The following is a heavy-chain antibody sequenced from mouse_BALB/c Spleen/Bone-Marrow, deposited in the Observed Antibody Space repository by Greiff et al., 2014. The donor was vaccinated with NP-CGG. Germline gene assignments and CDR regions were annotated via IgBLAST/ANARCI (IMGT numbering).Heavy chain of an antibody. Sequence: EVQLVESGAEIVKPGASVKSSCTTSGFNIEDSYIYWMKQRPEQGLEWIGRIDPANGNTKYDPKFQGKATITVDTSSATAYLQLSSLTSEDTAVYYCAGNYGSSLDYWGQGTTLTVSS. J-gene: IGHJ2*01. V-gene: IGHV14-3*02. D-gene: IGHD1-1*01. CDR3: AGNYGSSLDY. CDR2: IDPANGNT. CDR1: GFNIEDSY.